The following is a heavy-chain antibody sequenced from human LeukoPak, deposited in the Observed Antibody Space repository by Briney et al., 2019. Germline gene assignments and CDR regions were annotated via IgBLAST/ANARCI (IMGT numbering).Heavy chain of an antibody. V-gene: IGHV4-34*01. Sequence: SETLSLTCAVYGGSFSGYYWSWIRQPPGKGLEWIGSIYYSGSTYYNPSLKSRVTISVDTSKNQFSLKLSSVTAADTAVYYCARLWGYCSSTSCYYNWFDPWGQGTLVTVSS. CDR2: IYYSGST. CDR1: GGSFSGYY. D-gene: IGHD2-2*01. CDR3: ARLWGYCSSTSCYYNWFDP. J-gene: IGHJ5*02.